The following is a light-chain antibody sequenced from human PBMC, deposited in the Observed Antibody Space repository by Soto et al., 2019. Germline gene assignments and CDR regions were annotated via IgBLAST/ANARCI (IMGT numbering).Light chain of an antibody. CDR1: QSISSW. CDR3: QQYNSYSYT. J-gene: IGKJ2*01. CDR2: DAS. V-gene: IGKV1-5*01. Sequence: DIQMTQSPSTLSASVGDRVTSTCRASQSISSWLAWYQQKPGKAPKLLIYDASNLESGVPSRVSGSGSGTEFTLTISSLQPDDFATYYCQQYNSYSYTFGQGTKLEIQ.